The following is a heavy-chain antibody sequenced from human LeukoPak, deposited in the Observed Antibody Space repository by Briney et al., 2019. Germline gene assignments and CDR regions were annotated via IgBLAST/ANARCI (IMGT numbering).Heavy chain of an antibody. CDR1: GYTFTSYY. J-gene: IGHJ6*02. D-gene: IGHD3-10*01. V-gene: IGHV1-46*01. Sequence: GASVKVSCKASGYTFTSYYMHWVRQAPGQGLEWMGIINPSGGSTSYAQKFQGRVTMTGDTSTSTVYMELSSLRSEDTAVYYCAGTPLWFGDQYYYYYGMDVWGQGTTVTVSS. CDR2: INPSGGST. CDR3: AGTPLWFGDQYYYYYGMDV.